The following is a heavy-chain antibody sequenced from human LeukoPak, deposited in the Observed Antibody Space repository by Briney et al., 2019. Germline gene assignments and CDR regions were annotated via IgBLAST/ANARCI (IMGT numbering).Heavy chain of an antibody. CDR2: INPSGGST. CDR1: GYTFTSYY. CDR3: ATSYYDFWSGYYTGVSSQYDY. D-gene: IGHD3-3*01. V-gene: IGHV1-46*01. J-gene: IGHJ4*02. Sequence: ASVKVSCKASGYTFTSYYMHWVRQAPGQGLEWMGIINPSGGSTSYAQKFQGRVTMTRDTSTSTVYMELSSLRSEDTAVYYCATSYYDFWSGYYTGVSSQYDYCGQGTLVTVSS.